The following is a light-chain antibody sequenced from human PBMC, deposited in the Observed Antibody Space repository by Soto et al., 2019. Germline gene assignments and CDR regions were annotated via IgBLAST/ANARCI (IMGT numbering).Light chain of an antibody. CDR3: QKFNKAPCT. Sequence: DIQMTQSPPSLSASVGDRVTITCRASQGIEGFLAWYQQKPGTAPKLLVYGTSTLQVGVPSRFICSEWGIDFILTISRVLFEDVATYDCQKFNKAPCTFGKVIKV. CDR2: GTS. J-gene: IGKJ1*01. V-gene: IGKV1-27*01. CDR1: QGIEGF.